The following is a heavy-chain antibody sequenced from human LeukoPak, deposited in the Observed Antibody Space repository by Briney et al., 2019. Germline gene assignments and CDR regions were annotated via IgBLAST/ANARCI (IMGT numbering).Heavy chain of an antibody. CDR2: IKTKIDGGTT. V-gene: IGHV3-15*01. CDR3: TTELSGE. Sequence: WIRQPPGKGLEWIGRIKTKIDGGTTDYAAPVKGRFTISRDDSKNTLFLQMNSLTTEDTAMYYCTTELSGEWGQGTLVTVSS. D-gene: IGHD3-10*01. J-gene: IGHJ4*02.